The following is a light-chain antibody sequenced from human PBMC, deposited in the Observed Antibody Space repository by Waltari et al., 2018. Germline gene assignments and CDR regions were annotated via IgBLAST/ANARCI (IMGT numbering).Light chain of an antibody. CDR2: NDG. CDR3: QVWDNDSDHVV. J-gene: IGLJ2*01. Sequence: SYVLTQPPSVSVAPGKSARLTCEGNNIGSKSVHWYQQKPRQAPVLVVYNDGERPAGIPERVFGFNSGDTATLTISRAEAGDEADYYCQVWDNDSDHVVFGGGTKLTVL. CDR1: NIGSKS. V-gene: IGLV3-21*03.